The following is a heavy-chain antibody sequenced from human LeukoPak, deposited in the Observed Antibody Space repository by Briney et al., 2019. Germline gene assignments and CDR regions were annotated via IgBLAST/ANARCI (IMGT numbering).Heavy chain of an antibody. Sequence: ASVKVSCKASGYTFTGYYMHWVRQAPGQGLEWMGWVNPNSGGTNYAQKFQGRVTMTRDTSISTAYMELSRLRSDDTAVYYCGGSSGPYYFDYWGQGTLVTVSS. V-gene: IGHV1-2*02. CDR3: GGSSGPYYFDY. CDR1: GYTFTGYY. CDR2: VNPNSGGT. J-gene: IGHJ4*02. D-gene: IGHD3-22*01.